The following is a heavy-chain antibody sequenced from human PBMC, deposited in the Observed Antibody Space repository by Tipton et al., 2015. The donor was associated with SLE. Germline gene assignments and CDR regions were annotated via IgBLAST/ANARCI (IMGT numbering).Heavy chain of an antibody. J-gene: IGHJ2*01. D-gene: IGHD2-21*01. CDR3: ATLGGDQEYFDL. Sequence: QSGAEVKKPGASVKVSCKASGYTFTGYYMHWVRQAPGQGLEWMGGFDPEDGETIYAQKFQGRVTMTEDTSTDTAYMELSSLRSEDTAVYYCATLGGDQEYFDLWGRGTLVTVSS. V-gene: IGHV1-24*01. CDR2: FDPEDGET. CDR1: GYTFTGYY.